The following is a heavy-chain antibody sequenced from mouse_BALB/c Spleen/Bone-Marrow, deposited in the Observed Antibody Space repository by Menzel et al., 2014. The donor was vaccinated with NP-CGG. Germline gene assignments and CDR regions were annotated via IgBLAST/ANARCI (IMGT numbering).Heavy chain of an antibody. Sequence: EVQVVESGGGLVQPGGSRKLSCSASVFTFSSFGMHWVRQAPEKGLEWFAYISSGSSTIYYADTVKGRFTISRDNPKNTLFLQMTSLTSEDTATHSRPTNHYYPAFNSWGPGTPVTAFA. J-gene: IGHJ3*01. D-gene: IGHD1-1*01. CDR3: PTNHYYPAFNS. V-gene: IGHV5-17*02. CDR2: ISSGSSTI. CDR1: VFTFSSFG.